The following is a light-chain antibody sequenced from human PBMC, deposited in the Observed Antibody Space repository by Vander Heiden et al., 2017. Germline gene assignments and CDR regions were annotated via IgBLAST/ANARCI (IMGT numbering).Light chain of an antibody. CDR2: GNT. CDR3: LSYDNSLNML. CDR1: SSNIGACSD. Sequence: QSVLPQPPSVSRPPGQRVTISCTGSSSNIGACSDVHWYQQLPGTAPKLLIYGNTNRPSGVPDRSSGSKSGTSASLAITGLQAEDEANYYCLSYDNSLNMLFGGGTKLTVL. J-gene: IGLJ2*01. V-gene: IGLV1-40*01.